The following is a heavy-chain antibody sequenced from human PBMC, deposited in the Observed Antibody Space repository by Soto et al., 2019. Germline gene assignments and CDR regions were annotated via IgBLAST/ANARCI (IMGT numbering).Heavy chain of an antibody. CDR3: ARGREQWLVPLYYYGMDV. V-gene: IGHV4-31*03. J-gene: IGHJ6*02. Sequence: QVQLQESGPGLVKPSQTLSLTCTVSGGSISSGGYYWSWIRQHPGKGLEWIGYIYYSGSTYYNPSLKSRVTISVDTSKNQFSLKLSSVTAADTAVYYCARGREQWLVPLYYYGMDVWGQGTTVTVSS. CDR2: IYYSGST. D-gene: IGHD6-19*01. CDR1: GGSISSGGYY.